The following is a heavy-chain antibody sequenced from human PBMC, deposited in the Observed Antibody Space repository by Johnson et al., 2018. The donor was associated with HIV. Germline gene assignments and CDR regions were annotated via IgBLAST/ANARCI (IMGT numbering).Heavy chain of an antibody. CDR2: ISTSGGTL. D-gene: IGHD1-26*01. CDR1: GFIFNDYY. J-gene: IGHJ3*02. CDR3: ARELSGSSTVLSDAFDI. V-gene: IGHV3-11*04. Sequence: QVQLVESGGGLVKAGGSLRLSCAASGFIFNDYYMSWIRQAPGKGLELLSYISTSGGTLYYADSVKDRFTIFRDNAKSSLYLQMNSLRVEDTAVYYCARELSGSSTVLSDAFDIWGQGTMVTVSS.